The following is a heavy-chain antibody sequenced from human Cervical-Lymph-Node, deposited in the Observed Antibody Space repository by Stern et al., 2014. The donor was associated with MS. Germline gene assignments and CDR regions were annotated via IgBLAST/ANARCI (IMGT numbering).Heavy chain of an antibody. CDR2: VSAYNGNT. J-gene: IGHJ4*02. CDR1: GYTFTSDG. CDR3: ARDKVVVVAATPMGY. Sequence: QVQLVESGAEVKKPGASVKVSCKASGYTFTSDGISWWRQAPGQGLEWMGGVSAYNGNTNYAQKLQGRVTMTTDTSTSTAYMELRSLRSDDTAVYYCARDKVVVVAATPMGYWGQGTLVTVSS. D-gene: IGHD2-15*01. V-gene: IGHV1-18*01.